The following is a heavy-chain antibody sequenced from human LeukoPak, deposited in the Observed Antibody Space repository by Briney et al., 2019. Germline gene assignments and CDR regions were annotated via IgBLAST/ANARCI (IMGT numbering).Heavy chain of an antibody. CDR1: GFTFSSYN. Sequence: PGGSLRLSCVVSGFTFSSYNINWVRQAPGKGLEWVSSISSSSSYIYYADSVKGRFTISRDNSKNTLYLQMNRLRAEDAAVYYCAKDFSVYHYDSRVLDYWGQGTLVTVSS. CDR3: AKDFSVYHYDSRVLDY. CDR2: ISSSSSYI. V-gene: IGHV3-21*01. D-gene: IGHD3-22*01. J-gene: IGHJ4*02.